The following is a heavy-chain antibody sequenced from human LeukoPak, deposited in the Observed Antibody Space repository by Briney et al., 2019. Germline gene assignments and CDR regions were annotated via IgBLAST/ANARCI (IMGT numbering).Heavy chain of an antibody. Sequence: GGSLTLSCQASGFTLTSYAMSWVRQAPGKGLEWVSSIRGRGINTYYANSGKGRVTVSSDTSKSTLYLQMSSLRSEDTAVYYCAKRHYDSKGYYFDNWGQGTLVTVSS. CDR3: AKRHYDSKGYYFDN. V-gene: IGHV3-23*01. J-gene: IGHJ4*02. CDR1: GFTLTSYA. CDR2: IRGRGINT. D-gene: IGHD3-22*01.